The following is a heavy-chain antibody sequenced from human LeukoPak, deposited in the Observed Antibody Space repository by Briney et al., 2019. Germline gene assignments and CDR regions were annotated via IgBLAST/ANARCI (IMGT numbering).Heavy chain of an antibody. CDR1: GGSFSGYY. Sequence: PSETLSLTCAVYGGSFSGYYWSWIRQPPGKGLEWIGYIYYSGSTNYNPSLKSRVTISVDTSKNQFSLKLSSVTAADTAVYYCARDRVGATPSWFDPWGQGTLVTVSS. J-gene: IGHJ5*02. CDR3: ARDRVGATPSWFDP. CDR2: IYYSGST. D-gene: IGHD1-26*01. V-gene: IGHV4-59*01.